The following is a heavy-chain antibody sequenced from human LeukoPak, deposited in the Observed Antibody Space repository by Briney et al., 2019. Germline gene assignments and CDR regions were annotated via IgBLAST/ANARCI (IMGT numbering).Heavy chain of an antibody. Sequence: GGSLRLSCAASGFTFSDYWISWVRQAPGKGLEWVANINEDGSEKYYVDSVRGRFTISRDNAKNSLYLQMNSLRVEDTAVYYCARVSPSRRKSGYWGQGTLVTVSS. J-gene: IGHJ4*02. CDR3: ARVSPSRRKSGY. CDR1: GFTFSDYW. CDR2: INEDGSEK. V-gene: IGHV3-7*01.